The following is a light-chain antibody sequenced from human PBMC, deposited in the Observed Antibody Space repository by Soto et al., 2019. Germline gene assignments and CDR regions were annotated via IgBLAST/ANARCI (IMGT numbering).Light chain of an antibody. Sequence: EIVLTQSPGTLSLSPGERATLSCRASQSVSNNYLAWYQQKPGQAPRLLIYGASNRATGIPDRFSGSGSGTDFTLTISRLEPEDFAVYYCQKYGSSGTFGQGTKVXI. CDR1: QSVSNNY. J-gene: IGKJ1*01. V-gene: IGKV3-20*01. CDR3: QKYGSSGT. CDR2: GAS.